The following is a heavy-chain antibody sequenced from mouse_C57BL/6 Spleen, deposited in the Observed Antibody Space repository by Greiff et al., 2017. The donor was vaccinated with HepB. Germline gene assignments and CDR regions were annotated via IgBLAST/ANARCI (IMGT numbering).Heavy chain of an antibody. CDR2: IYPSDSET. CDR1: GYTFTSYW. CDR3: AREGLSSGYVGTWFAY. Sequence: VQLQQPGAELVRPGSSVKLSCKASGYTFTSYWMDWVKQRPGQGLEWIGNIYPSDSETHYNQKFKDKATLTVDKSSSTAYMQLSSLTSEDSAVYYCAREGLSSGYVGTWFAYWGQGTLVTVSA. D-gene: IGHD3-2*02. V-gene: IGHV1-61*01. J-gene: IGHJ3*01.